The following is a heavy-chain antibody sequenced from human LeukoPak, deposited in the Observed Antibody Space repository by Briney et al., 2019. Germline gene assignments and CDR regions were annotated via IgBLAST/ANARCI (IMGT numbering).Heavy chain of an antibody. V-gene: IGHV4-59*01. CDR3: ARGVSGRYFDH. CDR2: IYNSGTT. J-gene: IGHJ4*02. CDR1: GDSISSYY. Sequence: SETLSLTCTVSGDSISSYYWRWIRQPPGKGLEWIGYIYNSGTTNNNPSLKGRVTISIDTSKNQFSLKLSSVTTADTAVYYCARGVSGRYFDHWGQGTLVTVSS.